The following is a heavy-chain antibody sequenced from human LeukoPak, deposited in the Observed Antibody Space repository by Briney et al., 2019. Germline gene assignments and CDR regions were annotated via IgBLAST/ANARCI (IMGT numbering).Heavy chain of an antibody. CDR3: ARQGRGSSWYFPQDY. J-gene: IGHJ4*02. CDR2: IYYSGST. V-gene: IGHV4-39*01. D-gene: IGHD6-13*01. CDR1: GGSISSSSYY. Sequence: PSETLPLTCTVSGGSISSSSYYCGWIRQPPGKGLEWIGSIYYSGSTYYNPSLKSRVTISVDTSKNQFSLKLSSVTAADTAVYYCARQGRGSSWYFPQDYWGQGTLVTVSS.